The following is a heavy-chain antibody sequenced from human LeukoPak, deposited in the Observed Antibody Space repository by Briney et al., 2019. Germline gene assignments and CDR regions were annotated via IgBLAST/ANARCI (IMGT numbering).Heavy chain of an antibody. CDR3: AKEGLRYFDWFGDH. V-gene: IGHV3-30*18. Sequence: GGSLRLSCAASGFTFSSYGMHWVRQAPGKGLEWVAVISYDGSNKYYADSVKGRFTISRDNSKNTLYLQMNSLRAEDTAVYYCAKEGLRYFDWFGDHWGQGTLVTVSS. CDR2: ISYDGSNK. D-gene: IGHD3-9*01. CDR1: GFTFSSYG. J-gene: IGHJ4*02.